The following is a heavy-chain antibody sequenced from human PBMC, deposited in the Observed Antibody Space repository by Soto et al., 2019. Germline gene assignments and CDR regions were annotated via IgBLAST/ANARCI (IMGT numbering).Heavy chain of an antibody. CDR1: GFTFSDYY. CDR2: ISSSGSTI. Sequence: QVQLVESGGGLVKPGGSLRLSCAASGFTFSDYYMSWIRQAPGKGLEWVSYISSSGSTIYYADSVKGRFTISRDNSKNTLYLQMNSLRAEDTAIYYCAKVGEEDYYDSSGYFDYWGQGTLVTVSS. CDR3: AKVGEEDYYDSSGYFDY. V-gene: IGHV3-11*01. J-gene: IGHJ4*02. D-gene: IGHD3-22*01.